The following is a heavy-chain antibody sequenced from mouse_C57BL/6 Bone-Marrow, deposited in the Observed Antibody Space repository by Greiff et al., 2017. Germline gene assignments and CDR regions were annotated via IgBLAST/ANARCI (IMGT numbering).Heavy chain of an antibody. Sequence: QVQLQQPGAELVKPGASVKLSCKASGYTFTSYWMHWVKQRPGRGLEWIGRIDPNSGGTKYNEKFKSKATLTVDKPSSTAYMQLSSLTSDDSAFYYCAREGFITTVVAVDYWGQGTTLTVSS. CDR3: AREGFITTVVAVDY. V-gene: IGHV1-72*01. CDR2: IDPNSGGT. J-gene: IGHJ2*01. D-gene: IGHD1-1*01. CDR1: GYTFTSYW.